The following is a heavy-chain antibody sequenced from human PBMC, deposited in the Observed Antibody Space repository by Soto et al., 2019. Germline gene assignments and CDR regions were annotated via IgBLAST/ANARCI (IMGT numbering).Heavy chain of an antibody. CDR1: GFTFSTYG. CDR2: IWYDGSNR. CDR3: AEDLNNVVGVFDY. V-gene: IGHV3-33*06. Sequence: GGSLRLSCAASGFTFSTYGMHWVRQAPGKGLEWVAIIWYDGSNRYYADSVKGQFTISRDDSKNTLYLQMNNLRAEDTAVYYCAEDLNNVVGVFDYWGQGALVTVSS. J-gene: IGHJ4*02. D-gene: IGHD1-26*01.